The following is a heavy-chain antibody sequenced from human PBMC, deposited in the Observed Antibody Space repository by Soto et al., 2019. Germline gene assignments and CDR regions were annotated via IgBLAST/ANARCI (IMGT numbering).Heavy chain of an antibody. CDR1: GYIFTDYY. V-gene: IGHV1-2*02. CDR3: VISDSLDNSAPGEY. CDR2: INPNSGAT. D-gene: IGHD3-22*01. J-gene: IGHJ4*02. Sequence: GASVKVSCKASGYIFTDYYFHWVRQAPGQGLEWMGWINPNSGATNFAQKFQVRVTMTRDTSISTAYMDLSRLTSDDTAVYYCVISDSLDNSAPGEYWGQGTLVIVSS.